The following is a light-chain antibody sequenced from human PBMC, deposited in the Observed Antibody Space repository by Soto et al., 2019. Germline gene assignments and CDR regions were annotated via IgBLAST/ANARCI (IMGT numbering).Light chain of an antibody. CDR2: AAS. CDR3: QKYDSAPQT. CDR1: QGISNY. Sequence: DIQVTQSPSSLSASVGDRVTITCRASQGISNYLAWYQQKPGKVPKLLIYAASTLQSGVPSRFSGRGFGTDFPLTISSLQPEDVATYYCQKYDSAPQTFGQGTKVEIK. V-gene: IGKV1-27*01. J-gene: IGKJ1*01.